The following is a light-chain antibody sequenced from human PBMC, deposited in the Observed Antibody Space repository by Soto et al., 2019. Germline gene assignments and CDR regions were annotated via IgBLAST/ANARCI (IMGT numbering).Light chain of an antibody. J-gene: IGKJ1*01. CDR1: QSVSNNY. CDR2: GAS. Sequence: EIVLTQSPGTLSLSPGERATLSCRASQSVSNNYLTWYQQKPGQAPRLLIYGASDRATGIPDRFSASGCGTDFTLTISRLEPEDFAVYYCQQYGGSPRTFGQGTKVEIK. CDR3: QQYGGSPRT. V-gene: IGKV3-20*01.